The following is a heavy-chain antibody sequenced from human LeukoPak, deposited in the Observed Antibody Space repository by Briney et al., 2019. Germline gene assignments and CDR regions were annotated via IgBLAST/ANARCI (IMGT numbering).Heavy chain of an antibody. CDR2: ISYDGSNK. D-gene: IGHD2-2*01. Sequence: GGSLRLSCAASGFTFSSYGMHWVRQAPGKGLEWVAVISYDGSNKYYADSVKGRFTISRDNSKNTLYLQMNSLRAEDTAVYYCAKDLVIAFDYWGQGTLVTVSS. J-gene: IGHJ4*02. CDR1: GFTFSSYG. V-gene: IGHV3-30*18. CDR3: AKDLVIAFDY.